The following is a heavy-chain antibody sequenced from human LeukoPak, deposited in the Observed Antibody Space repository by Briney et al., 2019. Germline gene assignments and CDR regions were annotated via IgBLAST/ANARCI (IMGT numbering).Heavy chain of an antibody. D-gene: IGHD5-12*01. V-gene: IGHV3-48*01. Sequence: GGSLRLSCVAYGFSLGDFNMIWVRQAPGKGLEWLSYIGPSSSISYLSTYYAQSAKGRFTISRDFASNSLFLQMSSLRVEDTAIYYCARGWGGYSSYPPDYWGQGTLVTVSS. CDR1: GFSLGDFN. J-gene: IGHJ4*02. CDR3: ARGWGGYSSYPPDY. CDR2: IGPSSSISYLST.